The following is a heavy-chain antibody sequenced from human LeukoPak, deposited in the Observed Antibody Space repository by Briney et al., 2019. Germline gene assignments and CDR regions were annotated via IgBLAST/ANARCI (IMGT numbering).Heavy chain of an antibody. Sequence: GGSLRLSCAASGFTFSSYSMNWVRQAPGKGLEWVSSISSSSSYIYYADSVKGRFTISRDNAKNSLYLQMNSLRAEDTAVYYCAKDVPAVAGSDYWGQGTLVTVSS. V-gene: IGHV3-21*01. J-gene: IGHJ4*02. CDR3: AKDVPAVAGSDY. CDR2: ISSSSSYI. D-gene: IGHD6-19*01. CDR1: GFTFSSYS.